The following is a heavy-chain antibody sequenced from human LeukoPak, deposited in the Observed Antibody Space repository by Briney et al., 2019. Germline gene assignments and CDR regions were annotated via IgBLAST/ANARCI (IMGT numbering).Heavy chain of an antibody. D-gene: IGHD4/OR15-4a*01. V-gene: IGHV4-61*02. Sequence: SQTLSLTCSVSGGSVSSGTYYWSWIRQPAGKGLEWIGRIYSSGSTDYNASLKSRVTISVDTPKNQFSLKLSSVTAADTAVYYCARFYANYFDPWGQGTRVTVSS. CDR1: GGSVSSGTYY. CDR3: ARFYANYFDP. J-gene: IGHJ5*02. CDR2: IYSSGST.